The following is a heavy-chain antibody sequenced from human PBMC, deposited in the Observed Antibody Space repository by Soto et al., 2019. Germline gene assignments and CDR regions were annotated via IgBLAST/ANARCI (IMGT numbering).Heavy chain of an antibody. D-gene: IGHD3-22*01. Sequence: LSLTCAASGFTFSSYAMSWVRQAPGKGLEWVSAISGSGGSTYYADSVKGRFTISRDNSKNTLYLQMNSLRAEDTAVYYCARTGDHYYDSSGYGDYWGQGTLVTVSS. CDR2: ISGSGGST. CDR3: ARTGDHYYDSSGYGDY. V-gene: IGHV3-23*01. J-gene: IGHJ4*02. CDR1: GFTFSSYA.